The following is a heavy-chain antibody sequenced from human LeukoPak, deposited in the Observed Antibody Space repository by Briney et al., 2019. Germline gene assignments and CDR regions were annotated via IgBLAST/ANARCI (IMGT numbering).Heavy chain of an antibody. CDR2: INAGNGNT. D-gene: IGHD2-21*02. CDR1: GYTFTSYA. Sequence: ASVKVSCKASGYTFTSYAMHWVRQAPGQRLEWMGWINAGNGNTKYSQKFQGRVTITRDTSASTAYMELSSLRSEDTAVYYCARDNIVVVTADYYYYGMDVWGQGTTVTVSS. V-gene: IGHV1-3*01. J-gene: IGHJ6*02. CDR3: ARDNIVVVTADYYYYGMDV.